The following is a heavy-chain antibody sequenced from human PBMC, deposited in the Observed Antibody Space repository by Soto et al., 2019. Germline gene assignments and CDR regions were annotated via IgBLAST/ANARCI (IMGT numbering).Heavy chain of an antibody. J-gene: IGHJ5*02. D-gene: IGHD3-3*01. CDR1: GYTFTSYG. CDR3: ARYDCWSGYYGITGWFDP. Sequence: QVQLVQSGDEVKSPGASVKVSCKASGYTFTSYGISWGRQAPGQGLEWMGWISGYDAKTNYAQKLQGRVTMTTDTSTSTAYMELRSLRSDDTAVYYCARYDCWSGYYGITGWFDPWGQGTLVTVSS. V-gene: IGHV1-18*01. CDR2: ISGYDAKT.